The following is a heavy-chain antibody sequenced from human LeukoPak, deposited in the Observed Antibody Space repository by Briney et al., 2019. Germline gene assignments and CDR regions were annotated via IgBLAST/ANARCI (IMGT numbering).Heavy chain of an antibody. Sequence: GGSLRLSCAASGFTFSSYEMNWVRQAPGKGLEWVALISYDESNKYYADSVKGRFTISRDNSKNTLYLQMNSLRAEDTAVYYCARDGDVDTAMPLDYWGQGTLVTVSS. CDR1: GFTFSSYE. CDR3: ARDGDVDTAMPLDY. V-gene: IGHV3-30*04. D-gene: IGHD5-18*01. J-gene: IGHJ4*02. CDR2: ISYDESNK.